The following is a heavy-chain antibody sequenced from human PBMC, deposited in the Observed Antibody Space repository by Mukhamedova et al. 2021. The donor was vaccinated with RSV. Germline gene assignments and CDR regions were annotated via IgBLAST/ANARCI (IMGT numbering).Heavy chain of an antibody. D-gene: IGHD2-2*01. CDR2: ISVDGNYK. V-gene: IGHV3-30*17. J-gene: IGHJ3*01. Sequence: GKGLDWVAVISVDGNYKYYADSVKGRFTISRDNSKDTLYLQMNSLGVEDTAVYYCVRESGVGFCSSPGCSVGAFDVWGHGTMVTVS. CDR3: VRESGVGFCSSPGCSVGAFDV.